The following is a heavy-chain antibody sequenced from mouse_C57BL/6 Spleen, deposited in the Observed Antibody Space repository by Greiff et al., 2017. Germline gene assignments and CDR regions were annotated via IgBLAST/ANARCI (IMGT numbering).Heavy chain of an antibody. CDR3: ARGDDYDDHYYAMDY. Sequence: QVQLQQSGPELVKPGASVKISCKASGYSFTSYYIHWVKQRPGQGLEWIGWIYPGSGNTKYNEKFKGKATLTADTSSSTAYMQLSSRTSEDSAVYYCARGDDYDDHYYAMDYWGQGTSVTVSS. CDR1: GYSFTSYY. V-gene: IGHV1-66*01. J-gene: IGHJ4*01. D-gene: IGHD2-4*01. CDR2: IYPGSGNT.